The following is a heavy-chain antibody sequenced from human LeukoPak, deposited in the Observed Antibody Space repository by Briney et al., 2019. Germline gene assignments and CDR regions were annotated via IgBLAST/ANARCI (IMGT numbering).Heavy chain of an antibody. D-gene: IGHD3-10*01. CDR3: ASSNYYGSGTYDYFDY. J-gene: IGHJ4*02. CDR1: GFTFRSYG. V-gene: IGHV3-33*01. CDR2: IWYDGSNK. Sequence: PGGSLRLSCVASGFTFRSYGMHWVRRAPGKGLEWVAVIWYDGSNKYYADSVKGRFTISRDNSKNTLYLQMNSLRAEDTAEYYCASSNYYGSGTYDYFDYWGQGTLVTVSS.